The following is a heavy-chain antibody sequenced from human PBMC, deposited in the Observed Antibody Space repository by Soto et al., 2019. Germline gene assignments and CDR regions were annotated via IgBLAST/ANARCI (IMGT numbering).Heavy chain of an antibody. V-gene: IGHV4-4*02. J-gene: IGHJ5*02. CDR2: IYHSGST. Sequence: SETLSLTCAVSSGSISSSNWWSWVRQPPGKGLEWIGEIYHSGSTNYNPSLKSRVNISVDKSQNQFSLKLSSVTAADTAVYYCARASNYDYIWGSYRNWFDPWGQGTLVTVSS. CDR1: SGSISSSNW. CDR3: ARASNYDYIWGSYRNWFDP. D-gene: IGHD3-16*02.